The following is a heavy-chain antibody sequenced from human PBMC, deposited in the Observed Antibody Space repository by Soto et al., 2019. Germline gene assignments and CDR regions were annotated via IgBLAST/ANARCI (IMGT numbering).Heavy chain of an antibody. Sequence: QVQLVESGGGVVQPGRSLRLSCAASGFTFSSYTMHWVRQAPGKGLEWVALISYDGSNKYYADSVKGRFTISRDNSKNTLYLRLNSLRAEDTAVYYCAGVILVLLDDAFDIWGQGTMVTVSA. CDR1: GFTFSSYT. V-gene: IGHV3-30-3*01. D-gene: IGHD2-15*01. CDR3: AGVILVLLDDAFDI. CDR2: ISYDGSNK. J-gene: IGHJ3*02.